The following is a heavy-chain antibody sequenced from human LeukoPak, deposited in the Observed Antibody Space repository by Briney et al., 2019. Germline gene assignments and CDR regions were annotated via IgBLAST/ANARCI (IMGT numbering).Heavy chain of an antibody. CDR3: ARDDLPPRGYSYGHGFAY. Sequence: GGSLRLSCAASGFTFSSYSMNWVRQAPGKGLEWVSSISSSSSYIYYADSVKGRFTISRDNAKNSLYLQMNSLRADDTAVYYRARDDLPPRGYSYGHGFAYWGQGTLVTVSS. CDR2: ISSSSSYI. V-gene: IGHV3-21*01. J-gene: IGHJ4*02. CDR1: GFTFSSYS. D-gene: IGHD5-18*01.